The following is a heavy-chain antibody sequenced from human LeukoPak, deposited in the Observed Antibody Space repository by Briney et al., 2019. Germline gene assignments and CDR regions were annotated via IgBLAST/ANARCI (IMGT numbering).Heavy chain of an antibody. CDR2: IYYSGGT. CDR1: GGSISSGGYY. CDR3: ALSPYTAEAFDI. V-gene: IGHV4-31*03. D-gene: IGHD2-2*02. J-gene: IGHJ3*02. Sequence: SETLSLTCTVSGGSISSGGYYWSWIRQHPGKGLEWIGYIYYSGGTYYNPSLKSRVTISVDTSKNQFSLKLSSVTAADTAVYYCALSPYTAEAFDIWGQGTMVTVSS.